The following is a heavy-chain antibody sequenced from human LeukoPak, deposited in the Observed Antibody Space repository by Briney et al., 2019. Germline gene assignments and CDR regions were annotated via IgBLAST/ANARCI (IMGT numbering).Heavy chain of an antibody. V-gene: IGHV4-59*01. J-gene: IGHJ6*02. CDR2: IHYSGST. CDR3: ARTGSGRDYYGMDV. D-gene: IGHD5-12*01. Sequence: SETLSLTCSVSGGSISGAYWSWIRQAPGKGLEWIGYIHYSGSTDYNPSLENRVTISIDTSKNHFSLNLTAISAADTAIYYCARTGSGRDYYGMDVWGQGTSVTVSS. CDR1: GGSISGAY.